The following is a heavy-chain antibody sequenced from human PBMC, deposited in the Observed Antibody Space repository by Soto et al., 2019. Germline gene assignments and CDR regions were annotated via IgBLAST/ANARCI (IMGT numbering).Heavy chain of an antibody. CDR2: INPNSGGT. D-gene: IGHD2-2*01. Sequence: QVQLVQSGAEVKKPGASVKVSCKASGYTFTGYYMHWVRQAPGQGLEWMGWINPNSGGTNYAQKFQGRVTMTRDTSISTAYMELSRLRSDDTAVYYCARELDPAANPYYYYGMDVWGQGTTVTVSS. J-gene: IGHJ6*02. CDR1: GYTFTGYY. V-gene: IGHV1-2*02. CDR3: ARELDPAANPYYYYGMDV.